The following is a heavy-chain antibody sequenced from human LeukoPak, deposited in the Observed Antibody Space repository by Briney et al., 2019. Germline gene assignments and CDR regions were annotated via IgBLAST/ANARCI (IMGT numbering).Heavy chain of an antibody. CDR2: TSGSGGST. D-gene: IGHD3-10*02. V-gene: IGHV3-23*01. CDR3: ARDYVSLSAFDI. Sequence: GGSLRLSCVASGFTFSKYAMTRVRQAPGKGLDWVSVTSGSGGSTYYAASVKGRFTISRDNAKNSLYLQMNSLRAEDTAVYYCARDYVSLSAFDIWGQGTMVTVSS. J-gene: IGHJ3*02. CDR1: GFTFSKYA.